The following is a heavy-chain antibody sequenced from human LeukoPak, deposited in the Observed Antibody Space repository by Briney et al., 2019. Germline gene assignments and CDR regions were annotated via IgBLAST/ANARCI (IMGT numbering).Heavy chain of an antibody. Sequence: GESLKISCKGSGYSFASYWIGWVRQMPGKGLEWMGIFYPGDSDTRYSPSFQGQVTISADKSITTAYLQWSSLKASDNAMYYCWSSMGYIGCFDPWGQGTLVTVSS. CDR2: FYPGDSDT. V-gene: IGHV5-51*01. J-gene: IGHJ5*02. CDR3: WSSMGYIGCFDP. CDR1: GYSFASYW. D-gene: IGHD5-24*01.